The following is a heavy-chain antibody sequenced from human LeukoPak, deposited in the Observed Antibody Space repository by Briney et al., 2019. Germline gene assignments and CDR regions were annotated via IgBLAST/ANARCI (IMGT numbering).Heavy chain of an antibody. CDR1: GYSISSGYY. V-gene: IGHV4-61*01. CDR2: IYYSGST. J-gene: IGHJ4*02. D-gene: IGHD5-24*01. Sequence: SETLSLTCTVSGYSISSGYYWSWIRQPPGKGLEWIGYIYYSGSTNYNPSLKSRVTISVDTSKNQFSLKLSSVTAADTAVYYCARVGYPRARGREMGRYYFDYWGQGTLVTVSS. CDR3: ARVGYPRARGREMGRYYFDY.